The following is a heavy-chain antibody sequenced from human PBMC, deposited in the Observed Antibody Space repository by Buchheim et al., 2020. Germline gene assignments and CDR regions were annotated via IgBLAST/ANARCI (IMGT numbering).Heavy chain of an antibody. CDR2: INSAGSST. J-gene: IGHJ6*02. Sequence: EVQVVESGGGIVQPGGSLRLSCAASGFTFSSYWMHWVRQAPGKGLVWVSRINSAGSSTKYADSVKGRFTMSRDNAKTTLYFQMNSLRAEDTAMYYCATGNGHGMDVWGQGTT. CDR3: ATGNGHGMDV. V-gene: IGHV3-74*03. CDR1: GFTFSSYW. D-gene: IGHD2-8*01.